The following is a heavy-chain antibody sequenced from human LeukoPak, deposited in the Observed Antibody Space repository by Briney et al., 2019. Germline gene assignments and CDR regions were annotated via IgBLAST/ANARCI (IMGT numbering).Heavy chain of an antibody. J-gene: IGHJ5*02. CDR3: AKDRGTMVRGVVGFDP. Sequence: GGSLRLSCAASGFTFSSYGMHWVRQAPGKGLEWVAVIWYDGSNKYYADSVKGRFTISRDNSKNTLYLQMNSLRAEDTAVYYCAKDRGTMVRGVVGFDPWGQGTLVTVS. CDR1: GFTFSSYG. D-gene: IGHD3-10*01. CDR2: IWYDGSNK. V-gene: IGHV3-33*06.